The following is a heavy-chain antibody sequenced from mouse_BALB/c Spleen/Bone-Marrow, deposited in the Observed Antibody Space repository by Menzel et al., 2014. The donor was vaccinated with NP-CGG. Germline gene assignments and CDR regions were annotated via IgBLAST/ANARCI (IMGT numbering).Heavy chain of an antibody. CDR3: ARILWDYYAMDY. J-gene: IGHJ4*01. V-gene: IGHV1-9*01. CDR2: IFPGSGTT. CDR1: GYTFSSYW. Sequence: VQLQQSGAELMKPGASVRISCKATGYTFSSYWIEWVKPRPGHGLEWIGEIFPGSGTTNYNEKFEGKATFTADTSSNTAFVQLSSLTSEDSAVYYCARILWDYYAMDYWGQGTSVTVSS. D-gene: IGHD1-1*02.